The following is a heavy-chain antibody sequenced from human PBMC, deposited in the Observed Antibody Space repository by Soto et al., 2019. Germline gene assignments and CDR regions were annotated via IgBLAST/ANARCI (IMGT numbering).Heavy chain of an antibody. D-gene: IGHD3-10*01. V-gene: IGHV3-74*01. J-gene: IGHJ3*01. Sequence: EVQLVESGGGLVQPGESLRLSCAASGFTFDYYWMHWVRQAPGKGLVWVSRVHSDGTTTTYADSVKGRFTISRDNARNTVSLQMSGLRAEETAIYYCARGDRGGFDLWGHGTVVTVSS. CDR1: GFTFDYYW. CDR2: VHSDGTTT. CDR3: ARGDRGGFDL.